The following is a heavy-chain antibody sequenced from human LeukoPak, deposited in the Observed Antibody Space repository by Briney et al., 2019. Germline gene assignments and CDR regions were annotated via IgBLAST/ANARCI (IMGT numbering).Heavy chain of an antibody. CDR2: MNPTSGNT. J-gene: IGHJ5*02. CDR3: ARGRAMWYYDSGGHYTTSSEYNWFDP. Sequence: GASVKVSCKASGYTFTNCDMNWVRQATGQGLEWMGWMNPTSGNTAYAQKFQGRVTITTNASISTAYMELSSLRSEDTGVYYCARGRAMWYYDSGGHYTTSSEYNWFDPWGQGTLVTVSS. D-gene: IGHD3-22*01. V-gene: IGHV1-8*03. CDR1: GYTFTNCD.